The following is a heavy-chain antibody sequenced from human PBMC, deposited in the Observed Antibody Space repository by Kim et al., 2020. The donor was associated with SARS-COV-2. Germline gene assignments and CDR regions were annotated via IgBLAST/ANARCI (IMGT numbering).Heavy chain of an antibody. CDR3: VKEKTLAAIGTYGFDY. J-gene: IGHJ4*02. D-gene: IGHD1-1*01. V-gene: IGHV3-23*01. CDR1: GFTFSNYP. CDR2: ISGSSDRT. Sequence: GGSLRLSCATSGFTFSNYPMSWIRQAPGKGLEWVSAISGSSDRTYYADSVQGRATISRDNSKGTVFLQMNSLRAEHTAVYYCVKEKTLAAIGTYGFDYWGQGTLVTVSS.